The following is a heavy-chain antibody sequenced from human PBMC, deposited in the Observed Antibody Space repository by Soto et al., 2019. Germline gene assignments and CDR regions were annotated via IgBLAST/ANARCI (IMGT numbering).Heavy chain of an antibody. CDR1: GGTLSNYA. D-gene: IGHD3-10*01. Sequence: SVKVSCKASGGTLSNYAISWVRQAPGQGLEWMGGIIPIFDTANYAQKFQGRVTISADESTSTAYMELSSLTSDDTAVYYCARNFRSGGINWYYFDNWGQGTPVTVSS. CDR3: ARNFRSGGINWYYFDN. CDR2: IIPIFDTA. V-gene: IGHV1-69*13. J-gene: IGHJ4*02.